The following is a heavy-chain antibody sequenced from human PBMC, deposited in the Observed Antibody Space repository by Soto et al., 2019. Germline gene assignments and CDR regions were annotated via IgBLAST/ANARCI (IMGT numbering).Heavy chain of an antibody. Sequence: EVQLVESGGGLIQPGGSLRLSCVASGFTVGSNYMSWVRQAQGKGLEWVSGIFGGGSTYYADSVKGRFTISRDNSKNTLYLQMNNLRAEDTAVYYCAAPSDYWGQGTLVTVSS. CDR3: AAPSDY. CDR1: GFTVGSNY. CDR2: IFGGGST. V-gene: IGHV3-53*01. J-gene: IGHJ4*02.